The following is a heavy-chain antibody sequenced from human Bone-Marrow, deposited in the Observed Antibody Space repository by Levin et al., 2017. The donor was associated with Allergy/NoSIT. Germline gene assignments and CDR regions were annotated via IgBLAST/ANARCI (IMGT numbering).Heavy chain of an antibody. CDR1: GYTFTSYG. D-gene: IGHD6-13*01. CDR2: ISAYNGNT. Sequence: GASVKVSCKASGYTFTSYGISWVRQAPGQGLEWMGWISAYNGNTNYAQKLQGRVTMTTDTSTSTAYMELRSLRSDDTAVYYCARGWGSSSWYGEIGYFDYWGQGTLVTVSS. CDR3: ARGWGSSSWYGEIGYFDY. V-gene: IGHV1-18*01. J-gene: IGHJ4*02.